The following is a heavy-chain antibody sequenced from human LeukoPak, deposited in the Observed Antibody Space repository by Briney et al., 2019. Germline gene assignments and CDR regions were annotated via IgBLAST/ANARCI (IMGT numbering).Heavy chain of an antibody. V-gene: IGHV4-59*08. J-gene: IGHJ4*02. CDR2: IYYSGST. CDR1: GGSISSYY. Sequence: SSETLSLTCTVSGGSISSYYWSWIRQPPGKGLEWIGYIYYSGSTNYNPSLKSRVTISVDTSKNQFSLKLSSVTAADTAVYYCARHVGATTGFDYWGQGTLVTVSS. D-gene: IGHD1-26*01. CDR3: ARHVGATTGFDY.